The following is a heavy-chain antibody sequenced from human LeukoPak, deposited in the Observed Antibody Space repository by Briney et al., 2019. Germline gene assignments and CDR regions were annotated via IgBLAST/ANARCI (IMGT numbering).Heavy chain of an antibody. Sequence: SETLSLTCAVYGGSFSGYYWSWIRQPPGEGLEWIGEINHSGSTNYNPSLKSRVTISVDTSKNQFSLKLSSVTAADTAVYYCARGVVATVVPAAMPVYYFDYWGQGTLVTVSS. CDR1: GGSFSGYY. D-gene: IGHD2-2*01. CDR2: INHSGST. J-gene: IGHJ4*02. V-gene: IGHV4-34*01. CDR3: ARGVVATVVPAAMPVYYFDY.